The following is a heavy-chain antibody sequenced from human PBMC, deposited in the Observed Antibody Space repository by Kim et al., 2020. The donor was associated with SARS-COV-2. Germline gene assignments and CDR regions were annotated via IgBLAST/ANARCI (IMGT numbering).Heavy chain of an antibody. CDR2: TYYSGST. CDR1: GGSISSGGYY. Sequence: SETLSLTCTVSGGSISSGGYYWSWLRQHPGKGLEWIGYTYYSGSTYYNPSLKSRVTISVDTSKNQFSLKLSSVTAADTAVYYCAGDPLKNPVPLGYYYYYGMDVWGQGTTVTVSS. J-gene: IGHJ6*02. V-gene: IGHV4-31*03. CDR3: AGDPLKNPVPLGYYYYYGMDV.